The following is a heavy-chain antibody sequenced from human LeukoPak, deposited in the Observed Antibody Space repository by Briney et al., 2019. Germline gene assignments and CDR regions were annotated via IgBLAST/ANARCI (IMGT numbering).Heavy chain of an antibody. CDR3: ARGLWFDP. J-gene: IGHJ5*02. CDR1: GGSFSGYY. V-gene: IGHV4-34*01. CDR2: INHSGST. Sequence: PSETLSLTCAVYGGSFSGYYWSWIRQPPGKGLEWIGEINHSGSTNYNPSLKSRVTISVDTSKNQFSLKLSSVTAADTAVYYCARGLWFDPWGQGTLVTVSS.